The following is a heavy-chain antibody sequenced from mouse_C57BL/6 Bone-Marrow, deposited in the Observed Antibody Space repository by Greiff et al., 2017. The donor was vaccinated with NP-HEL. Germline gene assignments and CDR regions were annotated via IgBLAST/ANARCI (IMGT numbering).Heavy chain of an antibody. CDR3: ARSIYGNYVAY. CDR1: GYSFTGYY. V-gene: IGHV1-42*01. J-gene: IGHJ3*01. Sequence: EVKLEESGPELVKPGASVKISCKASGYSFTGYYMNWVKQSPEKSLEWIGEFNPSTGGTTYNQKFKAKATLTVDKSSSTAYMQLKSLTSEDSALYYCARSIYGNYVAYWGQGTLVTVSA. D-gene: IGHD2-1*01. CDR2: FNPSTGGT.